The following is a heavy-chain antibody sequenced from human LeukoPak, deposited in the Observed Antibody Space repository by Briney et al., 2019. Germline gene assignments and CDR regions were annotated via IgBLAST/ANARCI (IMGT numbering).Heavy chain of an antibody. CDR3: ATLSGGGIAVAGHQPNTFDP. Sequence: GGSLRLSCAASGFTFRSYGMHWVRQAPGKGLEWVAVISYDGSNKYYADSVKGRFTISRDNSKNTLYLQMNSLRAEDTAVYYCATLSGGGIAVAGHQPNTFDPWGQGTLVTVSS. J-gene: IGHJ5*02. V-gene: IGHV3-30*03. CDR1: GFTFRSYG. CDR2: ISYDGSNK. D-gene: IGHD6-19*01.